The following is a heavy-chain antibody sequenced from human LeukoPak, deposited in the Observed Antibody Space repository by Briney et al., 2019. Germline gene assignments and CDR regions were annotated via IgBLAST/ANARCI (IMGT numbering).Heavy chain of an antibody. D-gene: IGHD6-19*01. Sequence: SETLSLTCSVSGGSISSGSYFWSWIRQPAGKGLEWIGRIYTSGSTNYNPSLKSRVTISVDTSKNQFSLKLSSVTAADAAVYYCARAGQWLGYYFDYWGQGTLVTVSS. V-gene: IGHV4-61*02. J-gene: IGHJ4*02. CDR3: ARAGQWLGYYFDY. CDR1: GGSISSGSYF. CDR2: IYTSGST.